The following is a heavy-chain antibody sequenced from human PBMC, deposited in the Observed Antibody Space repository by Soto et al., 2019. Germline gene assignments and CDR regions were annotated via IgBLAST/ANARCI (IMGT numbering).Heavy chain of an antibody. J-gene: IGHJ6*02. D-gene: IGHD2-21*02. CDR1: GYTVTSYH. V-gene: IGHV1-46*03. CDR2: INASGGST. CDR3: ARVGGYSSGYHGMDV. Sequence: QVQLLQSGAEVKKPGASVKVSCQASGYTVTSYHLHWVRQAPGQGLDWMGIINASGGSTTSAQKFQGRVMMTRATSTNTVYMELSSLGFEDTAVYYCARVGGYSSGYHGMDVWGQGTRVTVSS.